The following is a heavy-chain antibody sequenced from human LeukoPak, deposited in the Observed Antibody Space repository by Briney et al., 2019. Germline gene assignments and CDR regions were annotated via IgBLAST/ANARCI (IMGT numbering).Heavy chain of an antibody. J-gene: IGHJ3*02. D-gene: IGHD1-1*01. CDR2: ISYDGSNK. Sequence: PGGSLRLSCAASGFTFSSYAMHWVRQAPGKGLEWVAVISYDGSNKYYADSVKGRFTISRDNSKNTLYPQMNSLRAEDTAVYYCARDQLERDDAFDIWGQGTMVAVSS. V-gene: IGHV3-30-3*01. CDR1: GFTFSSYA. CDR3: ARDQLERDDAFDI.